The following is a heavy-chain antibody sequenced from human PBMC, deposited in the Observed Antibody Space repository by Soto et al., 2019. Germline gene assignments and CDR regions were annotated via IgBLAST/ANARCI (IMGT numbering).Heavy chain of an antibody. J-gene: IGHJ4*02. CDR3: TTDHNDILTGYNDY. CDR2: IKSKANGETR. Sequence: EKQLVESGGGLVKPGESLRLSCVVSGITFINAWMSWARQAPGKGLEWVARIKSKANGETRDYAAPVKGRFSISRDDSKNTLYLQMNSLKTEDTAVYYCTTDHNDILTGYNDYWGQGTLVTVSS. CDR1: GITFINAW. D-gene: IGHD3-9*01. V-gene: IGHV3-15*01.